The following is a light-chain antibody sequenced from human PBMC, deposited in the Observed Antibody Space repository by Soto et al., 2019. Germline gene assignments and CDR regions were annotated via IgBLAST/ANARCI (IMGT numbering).Light chain of an antibody. Sequence: QSVLTQPASVSGSPGQSITISCTGTGSDVGGYNYVSWYQQHPGKAPKLIIYDVSNRPSGVSDRFSGSKSGNTASLTISGLQAEDEADYYCISYTSGSTRVFGGGTKLTVL. J-gene: IGLJ2*01. CDR2: DVS. CDR3: ISYTSGSTRV. CDR1: GSDVGGYNY. V-gene: IGLV2-14*03.